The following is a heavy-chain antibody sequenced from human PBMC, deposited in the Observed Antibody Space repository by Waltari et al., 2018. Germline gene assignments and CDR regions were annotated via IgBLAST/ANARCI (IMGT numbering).Heavy chain of an antibody. CDR2: IIPIFGTA. J-gene: IGHJ3*02. CDR1: GGTFSSYA. D-gene: IGHD2-8*01. V-gene: IGHV1-69*01. Sequence: QVQLVQSGAEVKKPGSSVKVSCKASGGTFSSYAISWVRQATGPGLGWMGGIIPIFGTANYAQKFQGRVTITADESTSTAYMELSSLRSEDTAVYYCARDSSLYCTNGVCYHDAFDIWGQGTMVTVSS. CDR3: ARDSSLYCTNGVCYHDAFDI.